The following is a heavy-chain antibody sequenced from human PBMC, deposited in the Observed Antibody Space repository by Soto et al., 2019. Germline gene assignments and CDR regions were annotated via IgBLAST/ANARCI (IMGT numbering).Heavy chain of an antibody. CDR2: TSGSGGTT. V-gene: IGHV3-23*01. Sequence: EVQLLESGGGLVQPGGSLRLSCAASGFTFTNYAMSWVRQAPGKGLECVAATSGSGGTTFYADSVKGRFTISRDNSKDTAYLQMKSLRAEDTALYYCVRAPPSGQRRFAFSVWGQGTMVTVSS. D-gene: IGHD3-3*01. J-gene: IGHJ3*01. CDR1: GFTFTNYA. CDR3: VRAPPSGQRRFAFSV.